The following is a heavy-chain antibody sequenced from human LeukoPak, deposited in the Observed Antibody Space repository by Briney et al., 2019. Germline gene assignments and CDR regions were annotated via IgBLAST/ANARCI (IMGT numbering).Heavy chain of an antibody. CDR1: GFTFSSYA. CDR2: ISGSGGST. V-gene: IGHV3-23*01. CDR3: AKVYDSSGYYSLRAFDI. D-gene: IGHD3-22*01. Sequence: GGSLRLSCAASGFTFSSYAMSWVRQAPGKGLEWVSAISGSGGSTYYADSVKGRFTTSRDNSKNTLYLQMNSLRAEDTAVYYCAKVYDSSGYYSLRAFDIWGQGTMVTVSS. J-gene: IGHJ3*02.